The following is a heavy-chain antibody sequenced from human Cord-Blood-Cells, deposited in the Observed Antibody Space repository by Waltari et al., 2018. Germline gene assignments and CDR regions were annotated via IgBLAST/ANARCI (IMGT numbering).Heavy chain of an antibody. J-gene: IGHJ4*02. CDR1: GFTFSSYW. CDR3: ARGYYDSSGYYYY. Sequence: EVQLVESGGGLVQPGGSLRLSCAASGFTFSSYWMSWVRQAPGKGLELGANIKQDGSEKYYVDSGKGRFTISRDNAKNSLYLQMNSLRAEDTAVYYCARGYYDSSGYYYYWGQGTLVTVSS. CDR2: IKQDGSEK. V-gene: IGHV3-7*01. D-gene: IGHD3-22*01.